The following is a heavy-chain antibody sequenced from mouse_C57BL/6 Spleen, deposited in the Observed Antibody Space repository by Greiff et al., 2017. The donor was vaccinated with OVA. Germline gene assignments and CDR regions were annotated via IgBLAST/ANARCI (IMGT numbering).Heavy chain of an antibody. CDR2: IHPNSGGT. D-gene: IGHD6-1*01. CDR3: AREQRPVDYAMDY. CDR1: GYTFTSYW. J-gene: IGHJ4*01. V-gene: IGHV1-64*01. Sequence: VQLQQSGAELVKPGASVKLSCKASGYTFTSYWMNWVKQRPGQGLEWIGMIHPNSGGTNYNEKFKSKATLTVDKSSSTAYMQLSSLTSEDSAFEYCAREQRPVDYAMDYWGKGTSVTVSS.